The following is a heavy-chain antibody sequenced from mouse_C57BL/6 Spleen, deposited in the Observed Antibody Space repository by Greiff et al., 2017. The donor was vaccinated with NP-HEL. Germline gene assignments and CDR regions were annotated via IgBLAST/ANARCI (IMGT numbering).Heavy chain of an antibody. V-gene: IGHV1-81*01. J-gene: IGHJ2*01. Sequence: VQLQQSGAELARPGASVKLSCKASGYTFTSYGISWVKQRTGQGLEWIGEIYPRSGNTYYNEKFKGKATLTADKSSSTSYMELRRLTYEDSAVYFCASRPGRDYFYYLGQCTTRTVAS. CDR2: IYPRSGNT. CDR3: ASRPGRDYFYY. D-gene: IGHD3-3*01. CDR1: GYTFTSYG.